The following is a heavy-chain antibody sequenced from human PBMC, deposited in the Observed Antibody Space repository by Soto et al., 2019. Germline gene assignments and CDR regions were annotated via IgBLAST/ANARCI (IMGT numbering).Heavy chain of an antibody. V-gene: IGHV3-30-3*01. CDR3: ARPLWKDDYNGGYFDL. J-gene: IGHJ2*01. Sequence: QVQLVESGGGVVQPGRSLRLSCAASGFTFSSYAMHWVRQAPGKGLERVPVISYDGSNKYYADSVKGRFTIYRDNSKNTLYLQMNSLRTENTAVYYCARPLWKDDYNGGYFDLWGRGTLVTVSS. CDR2: ISYDGSNK. CDR1: GFTFSSYA. D-gene: IGHD4-4*01.